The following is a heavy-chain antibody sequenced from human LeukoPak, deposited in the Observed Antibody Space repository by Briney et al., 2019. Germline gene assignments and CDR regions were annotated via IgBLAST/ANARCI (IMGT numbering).Heavy chain of an antibody. V-gene: IGHV3-21*01. D-gene: IGHD1-26*01. Sequence: GGSLRLSCAASGFTFSSFSMNWVRQAPGKGLEWVSCIGIRSSYIYYADSVKGRFTISRDNSKNTLYLQMNSLRAEDTAVYYCAKDLPSLGREGDAFDIWGQGTMVTVSS. CDR1: GFTFSSFS. J-gene: IGHJ3*02. CDR3: AKDLPSLGREGDAFDI. CDR2: IGIRSSYI.